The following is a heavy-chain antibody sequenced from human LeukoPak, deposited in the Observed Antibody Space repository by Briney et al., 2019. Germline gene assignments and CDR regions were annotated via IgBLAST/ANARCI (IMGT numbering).Heavy chain of an antibody. Sequence: PSETLSLTCAVSGGSISSGGYSWSWIRQPPGKGLEWIGYIYHSGSTYYNPSLKSRVTISVDRSKNQFSLKLSSVTAADTAVYYCASSPNDYGDLTFDYWGQGTLVTVSS. D-gene: IGHD4-17*01. V-gene: IGHV4-30-2*01. CDR1: GGSISSGGYS. CDR2: IYHSGST. CDR3: ASSPNDYGDLTFDY. J-gene: IGHJ4*02.